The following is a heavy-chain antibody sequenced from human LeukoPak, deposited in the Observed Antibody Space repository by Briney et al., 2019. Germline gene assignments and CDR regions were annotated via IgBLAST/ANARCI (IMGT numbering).Heavy chain of an antibody. CDR3: ATDRGWRTSGYYLYYFEY. CDR2: IKNDGSEK. D-gene: IGHD3-3*01. V-gene: IGHV3-7*01. Sequence: GGSLRISCAASGFIFTNYFMSWVRQAPGKGLGWLASIKNDGSEKYYVDSVRGRFTISRDNTKNSLYLQMSSLRAEDTAVYYCATDRGWRTSGYYLYYFEYWGQGTLVTFSS. CDR1: GFIFTNYF. J-gene: IGHJ4*02.